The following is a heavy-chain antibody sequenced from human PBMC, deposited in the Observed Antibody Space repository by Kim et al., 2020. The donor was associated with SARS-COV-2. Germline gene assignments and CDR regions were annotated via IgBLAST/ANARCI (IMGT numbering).Heavy chain of an antibody. Sequence: GSGRYYTDAVEGRFTTSRDNANNMVYLQMNSLRVDDTAIYYCTSIFEYWGQGALVTVSS. CDR2: GSGR. J-gene: IGHJ4*02. D-gene: IGHD3-3*02. CDR3: TSIFEY. V-gene: IGHV3-74*01.